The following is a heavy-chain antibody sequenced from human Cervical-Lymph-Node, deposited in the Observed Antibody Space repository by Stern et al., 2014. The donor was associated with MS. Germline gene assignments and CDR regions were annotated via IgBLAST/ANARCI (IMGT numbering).Heavy chain of an antibody. CDR1: GSSINYYA. V-gene: IGHV4-59*01. J-gene: IGHJ4*01. D-gene: IGHD4-17*01. Sequence: QVKLQESGPGVVKPSETLSLTCTVSGSSINYYAWSWVRQPPGKGLECIGDGHESGSTNYNPSLKSRVTISVDTSKNQFSLNLDSVTAADTAIYYCARRLRFGDYDYWGQGTLVTVSS. CDR2: GHESGST. CDR3: ARRLRFGDYDY.